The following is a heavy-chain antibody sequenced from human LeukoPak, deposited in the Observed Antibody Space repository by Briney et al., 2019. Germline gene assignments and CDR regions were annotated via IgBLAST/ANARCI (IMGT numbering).Heavy chain of an antibody. J-gene: IGHJ6*02. CDR1: GYTFTSYD. Sequence: ASVKVSCKASGYTFTSYDINWVRQATGQGLEWMGWMNSNNGNTGYAQKFQDRVTMTRGTSISTAYMELSSLRSEDTAVYYCARLASSSWPLYYYYGMDVWGQGTTVTVSS. V-gene: IGHV1-8*01. CDR3: ARLASSSWPLYYYYGMDV. CDR2: MNSNNGNT. D-gene: IGHD6-13*01.